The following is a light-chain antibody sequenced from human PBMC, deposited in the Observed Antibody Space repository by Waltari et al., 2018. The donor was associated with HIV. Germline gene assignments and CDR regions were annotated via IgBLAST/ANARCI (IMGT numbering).Light chain of an antibody. CDR3: QRYGRSRT. V-gene: IGKV3-20*01. Sequence: IVLTQSPGTLSLSPGEKATLSCRASQSVSSTSLAWYQQKPGQSPRLLIYSASTRANGIPDRFSGSGSGTDFSLTISRLEPEDFAVYYCQRYGRSRTFGQETKVEIK. CDR2: SAS. CDR1: QSVSSTS. J-gene: IGKJ1*01.